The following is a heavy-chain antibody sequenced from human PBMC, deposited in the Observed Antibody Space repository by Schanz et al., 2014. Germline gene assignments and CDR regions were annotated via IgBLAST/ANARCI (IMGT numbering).Heavy chain of an antibody. V-gene: IGHV3-7*01. D-gene: IGHD6-6*01. CDR3: ATEGPRGTRHPINYYYAMDN. J-gene: IGHJ6*02. Sequence: VQLLQSGGALVQPGGSLRLSCAASGFTFSSYAMSWVRQAPGKGLEWVANIKQDGSEKYYVDSVKGRFTISRDNAKNSVVLQMNRLRAEDTAVYYCATEGPRGTRHPINYYYAMDNWGQGTKVTV. CDR2: IKQDGSEK. CDR1: GFTFSSYA.